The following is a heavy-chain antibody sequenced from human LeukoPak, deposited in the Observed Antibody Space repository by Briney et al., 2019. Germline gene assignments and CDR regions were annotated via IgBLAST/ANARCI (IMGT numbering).Heavy chain of an antibody. CDR2: ISSNGGST. V-gene: IGHV3-64D*09. CDR1: GFTFSSYA. J-gene: IGHJ4*02. D-gene: IGHD1-26*01. Sequence: PGRSLRLSCSASGFTFSSYAMHWVRQAPGKGLEYVSAISSNGGSTYYADSAKGRFTISRDNSKNTLYPQMSSLRAEDTAVYYCVKGHLVWELGDYFDYWGQGTLVTVSS. CDR3: VKGHLVWELGDYFDY.